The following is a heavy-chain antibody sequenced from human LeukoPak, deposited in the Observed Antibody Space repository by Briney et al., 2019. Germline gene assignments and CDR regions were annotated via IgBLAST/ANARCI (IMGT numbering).Heavy chain of an antibody. D-gene: IGHD6-6*01. CDR1: GFTFSGSA. CDR2: IRSKANSYAT. Sequence: GGSLRLSCAASGFTFSGSAMHWVRQASGKGLEWVGHIRSKANSYATAYAASVKGRFTISRDDSKNTAYLQMNSLKTEDTAVYYCTRGGIAARLDYYYYMDVWGKGTTVTVSS. CDR3: TRGGIAARLDYYYYMDV. J-gene: IGHJ6*03. V-gene: IGHV3-73*01.